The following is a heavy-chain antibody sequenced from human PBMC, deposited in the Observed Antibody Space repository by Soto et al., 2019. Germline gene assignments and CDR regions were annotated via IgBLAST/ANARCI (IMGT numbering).Heavy chain of an antibody. D-gene: IGHD3-22*01. Sequence: SETLSLACTVSGGSINRNYWSWIRPPPGEGLEWISYFYNSGSTNYNPSLKSRVTISGDTSKNQFSLKLSSVTTADTAVYYCASSDTSGYSPFHXWGQGTLVTVSX. J-gene: IGHJ4*02. CDR2: FYNSGST. CDR3: ASSDTSGYSPFHX. CDR1: GGSINRNY. V-gene: IGHV4-59*01.